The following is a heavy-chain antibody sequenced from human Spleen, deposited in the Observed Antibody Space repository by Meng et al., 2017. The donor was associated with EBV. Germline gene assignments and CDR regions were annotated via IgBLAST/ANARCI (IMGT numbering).Heavy chain of an antibody. V-gene: IGHV1-18*01. Sequence: QIQLVQSGAEVKKPGASVRVSCKASRYTFTSYDITWVRQAPGQGLEWMGSINPYSGNTNYAQKFQGRVTVTTDTSTRTAYMELRSLRSDDTAVYYCARRHYYDSSGYYYPDYWGQGTLVTVSS. CDR3: ARRHYYDSSGYYYPDY. CDR1: RYTFTSYD. CDR2: INPYSGNT. J-gene: IGHJ4*02. D-gene: IGHD3-22*01.